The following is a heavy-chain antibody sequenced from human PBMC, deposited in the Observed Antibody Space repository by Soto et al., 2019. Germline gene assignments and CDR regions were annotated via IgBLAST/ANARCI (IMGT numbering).Heavy chain of an antibody. CDR1: GYTFTSYG. V-gene: IGHV1-18*01. Sequence: QVDLVQCGAEVKKPGASVKVSCKGSGYTFTSYGITWVRQAPGQGLEWMGWISAHNGNTNYAQKFQGRVTVTRDTSTSTAYMELRSLRSDDTAVYYCARGRYGDYWGQGALVTVSS. CDR2: ISAHNGNT. CDR3: ARGRYGDY. J-gene: IGHJ4*02. D-gene: IGHD1-1*01.